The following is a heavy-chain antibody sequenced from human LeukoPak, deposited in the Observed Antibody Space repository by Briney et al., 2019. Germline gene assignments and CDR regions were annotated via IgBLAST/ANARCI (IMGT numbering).Heavy chain of an antibody. CDR3: ARNYYDSSGYYYLLDY. D-gene: IGHD3-22*01. CDR1: GGSISSYY. J-gene: IGHJ4*02. Sequence: SETLSLTCTVSGGSISSYYWSWIRQPPGKGLEWIGYIYYSGSTSYNPSLKSRVTISVDTSKNQFSLKLSSVTAADTAVYYCARNYYDSSGYYYLLDYWGQGTLVTVSS. V-gene: IGHV4-59*08. CDR2: IYYSGST.